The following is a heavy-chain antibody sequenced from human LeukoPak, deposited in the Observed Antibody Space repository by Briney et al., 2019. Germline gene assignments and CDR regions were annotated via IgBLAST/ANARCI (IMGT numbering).Heavy chain of an antibody. CDR3: ARRSTISTTGRPWGMDV. D-gene: IGHD1-1*01. Sequence: SVKVSCKTSGYTFTSYDINWVRQATGQGLEWMGWMNPNSGNTGYTQKFQGRVIMTRNTSISTAYMELSGLRSEDTAVYYCARRSTISTTGRPWGMDVWGQGTTVTVSS. CDR2: MNPNSGNT. CDR1: GYTFTSYD. V-gene: IGHV1-8*01. J-gene: IGHJ6*02.